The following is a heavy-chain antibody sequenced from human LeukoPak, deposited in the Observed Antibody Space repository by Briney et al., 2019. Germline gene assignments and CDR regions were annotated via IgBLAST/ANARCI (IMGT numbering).Heavy chain of an antibody. V-gene: IGHV4-34*01. D-gene: IGHD2-21*01. CDR2: INHSGST. J-gene: IGHJ6*03. CDR3: ARSILQSHYYYYYMDV. CDR1: GGSFSGYY. Sequence: PAGTLSLTCAVYGGSFSGYYWSWLRQAPGKGLEWIGEINHSGSTNYNPSLKSRVTISVDTSKNQFSLKLSSVTAADTAVYYCARSILQSHYYYYYMDVWGKGTTVTVSS.